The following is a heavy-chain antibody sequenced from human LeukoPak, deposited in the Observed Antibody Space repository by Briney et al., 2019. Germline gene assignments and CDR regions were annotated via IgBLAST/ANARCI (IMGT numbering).Heavy chain of an antibody. Sequence: GGSLRLSCAASGFTFCDYAVHWVRQAPGRGLEWVAVLSFDGAHNYYAESVKGRFTISKDNSNNTLFLQMDSLRLEDTALYYCVRVRAGGLDYWGQGTLVTVSS. CDR3: VRVRAGGLDY. D-gene: IGHD3-16*01. CDR2: LSFDGAHN. V-gene: IGHV3-30*04. J-gene: IGHJ4*02. CDR1: GFTFCDYA.